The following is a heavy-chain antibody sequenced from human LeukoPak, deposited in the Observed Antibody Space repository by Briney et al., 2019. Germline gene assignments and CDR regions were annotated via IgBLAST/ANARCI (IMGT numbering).Heavy chain of an antibody. CDR3: ARQYSGIYYDAFDI. CDR1: GYIFTDYW. D-gene: IGHD1-26*01. CDR2: ILPGDSDSNV. V-gene: IGHV5-51*01. J-gene: IGHJ3*02. Sequence: GESLKISCKGSGYIFTDYWIGWVRQMPGQGLEWMAIILPGDSDSNVRSSPSFQGHVTVSADKSTSTAYLQWSSLKASDTAMYYCARQYSGIYYDAFDIWGQGTMVTVSS.